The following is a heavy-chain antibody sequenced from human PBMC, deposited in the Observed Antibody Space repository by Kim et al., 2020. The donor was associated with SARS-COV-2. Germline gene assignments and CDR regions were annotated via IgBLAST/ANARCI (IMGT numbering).Heavy chain of an antibody. CDR1: GFTFSSYE. CDR3: ARVVHSSSWSLETWFDP. Sequence: GGSLRLSCAASGFTFSSYEMNWVRQAPGKGLEWVSYTSSSGSTIYYADSVKGRFTISRDNAKNSLYLQMNSLRAEDTAVYYCARVVHSSSWSLETWFDPWGQGTLVTVSS. CDR2: TSSSGSTI. V-gene: IGHV3-48*03. D-gene: IGHD6-13*01. J-gene: IGHJ5*02.